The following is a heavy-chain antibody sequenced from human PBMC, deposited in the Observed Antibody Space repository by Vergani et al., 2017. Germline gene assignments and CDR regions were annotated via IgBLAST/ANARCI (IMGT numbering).Heavy chain of an antibody. Sequence: QVQLVESGGGVVQPGRSLRLSCAASGFTFSSYAMHWVRQAPGQGLEWMGWINPNSGGTNYAQKFQGRVTMTRDTSISTAYMELSRLRSDDTAVYYCARGGIVVVVAATQLDYWGQGTLVTVSS. D-gene: IGHD2-15*01. J-gene: IGHJ4*02. V-gene: IGHV1-2*02. CDR1: GFTFSSYA. CDR3: ARGGIVVVVAATQLDY. CDR2: INPNSGGT.